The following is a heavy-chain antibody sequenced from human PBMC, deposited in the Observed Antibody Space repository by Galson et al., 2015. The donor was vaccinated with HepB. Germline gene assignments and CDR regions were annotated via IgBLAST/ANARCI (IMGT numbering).Heavy chain of an antibody. Sequence: SVKVSCKASGYTFTSYSISWVRQAPGQGLEWMGWISAYNGNTNYAQKLQGRVTMTTDTSTSTAYMELRSLRSDDTAVYYCARDKRGYDILFYYGMDVWGQGTTVTVSS. J-gene: IGHJ6*02. CDR3: ARDKRGYDILFYYGMDV. D-gene: IGHD3-9*01. CDR1: GYTFTSYS. V-gene: IGHV1-18*04. CDR2: ISAYNGNT.